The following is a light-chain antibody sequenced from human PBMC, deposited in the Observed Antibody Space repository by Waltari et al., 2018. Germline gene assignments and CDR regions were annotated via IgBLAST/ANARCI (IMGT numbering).Light chain of an antibody. V-gene: IGKV3-20*01. Sequence: EIVLTQSPGTLSVSPGEGATLSCRASQSVGNYLAWYQKKPGRAPRLLMYGASSRAAGIPDRFSGSGSGTDFSLIISRLEPEDFAVYYCQHYVRLPATFGQGTKVEIK. CDR2: GAS. CDR1: QSVGNY. J-gene: IGKJ1*01. CDR3: QHYVRLPAT.